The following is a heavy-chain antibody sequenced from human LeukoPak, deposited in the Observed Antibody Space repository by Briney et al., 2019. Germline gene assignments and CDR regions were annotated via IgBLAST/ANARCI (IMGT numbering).Heavy chain of an antibody. CDR2: INSDGSST. J-gene: IGHJ6*02. Sequence: GGSLRLSCAASGFTFSSYWMHWVRQAPGKGLVWVSRINSDGSSTSYADSVKGRFTISRDNAKNTLYLQMNSLRAEDTAVYYCAREPRELWFGIGYYYYGMDVWGQGTMVTVSS. CDR3: AREPRELWFGIGYYYYGMDV. V-gene: IGHV3-74*01. D-gene: IGHD3-10*01. CDR1: GFTFSSYW.